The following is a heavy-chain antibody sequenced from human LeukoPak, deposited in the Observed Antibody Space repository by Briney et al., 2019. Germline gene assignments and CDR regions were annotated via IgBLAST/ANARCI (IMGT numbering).Heavy chain of an antibody. CDR1: GGSFSGYY. V-gene: IGHV4-34*01. J-gene: IGHJ6*02. Sequence: SETLSLTCAVYGGSFSGYYWSWIRQPPGKGLEWLGEINHSGSTNYNPSLKSRVTISVDTSKNQFSLKLSSVTAADTAVYYCARYSSSSGGMDVWGQGTTVTVSS. CDR3: ARYSSSSGGMDV. CDR2: INHSGST. D-gene: IGHD6-6*01.